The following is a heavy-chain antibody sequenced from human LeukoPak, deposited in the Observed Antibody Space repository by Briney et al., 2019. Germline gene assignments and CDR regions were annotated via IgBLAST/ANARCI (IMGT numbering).Heavy chain of an antibody. J-gene: IGHJ4*02. CDR1: GGSLSSSSYY. V-gene: IGHV4-39*01. D-gene: IGHD3-22*01. Sequence: PSETLSLTCTVSGGSLSSSSYYWGWIRQPPGKGLEWIGSIYYSGSTYYNPSLKSRVTISVDTSKNQFSLKLSSVTAADTAVYYCARRGTYYYDSSGYFDYWGQGTLVTVSS. CDR2: IYYSGST. CDR3: ARRGTYYYDSSGYFDY.